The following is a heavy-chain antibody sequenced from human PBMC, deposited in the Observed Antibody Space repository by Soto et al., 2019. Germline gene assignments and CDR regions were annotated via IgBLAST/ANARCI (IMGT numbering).Heavy chain of an antibody. CDR2: MNPNSGNT. CDR1: GYTFTSYD. J-gene: IGHJ6*02. V-gene: IGHV1-8*01. D-gene: IGHD1-1*01. Sequence: QVQLVQSGAEVKKPGASVKVSCKASGYTFTSYDINWVRQATGQGLEWMGWMNPNSGNTGYAQKFQGRVTMTRNTSIRTSSMELRSLRSEDTDVYYWARERTGTTSMDVWGQGTTVSVSS. CDR3: ARERTGTTSMDV.